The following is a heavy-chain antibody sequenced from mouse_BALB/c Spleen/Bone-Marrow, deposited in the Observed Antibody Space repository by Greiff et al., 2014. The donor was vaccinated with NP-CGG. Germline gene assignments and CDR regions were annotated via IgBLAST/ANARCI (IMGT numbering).Heavy chain of an antibody. CDR2: IDTSDSYT. V-gene: IGHV1-69*01. CDR3: ERWLYGSSQYFDY. D-gene: IGHD1-1*01. J-gene: IGHJ2*01. CDR1: GYTFTDYW. Sequence: QVQLQQSGAELVMPGASVKMSCKASGYTFTDYWMHWVKQRPGQGLEWIGAIDTSDSYTSYNQNFKGKATLTVDESSSTAYTQFSSLTSEDSEVYYCERWLYGSSQYFDYWGQGTPLTVSA.